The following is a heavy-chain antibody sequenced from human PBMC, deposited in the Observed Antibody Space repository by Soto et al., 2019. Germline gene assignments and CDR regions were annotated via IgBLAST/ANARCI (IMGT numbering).Heavy chain of an antibody. CDR2: IYYTGNT. Sequence: SETLSLTCTVSGGSISSGDYYWSWIRQPPGKALEWIGYIYYTGNTYYNPSLRSRVSISADTSKNQFSLTLTSVTAADSAMYYCARDGSGSYYRFDYWGQGTLVTVSS. J-gene: IGHJ4*02. CDR1: GGSISSGDYY. V-gene: IGHV4-30-4*01. D-gene: IGHD3-10*01. CDR3: ARDGSGSYYRFDY.